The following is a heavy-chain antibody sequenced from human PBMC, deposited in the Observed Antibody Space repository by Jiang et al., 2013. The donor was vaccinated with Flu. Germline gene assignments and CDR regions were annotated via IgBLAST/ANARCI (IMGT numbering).Heavy chain of an antibody. J-gene: IGHJ4*02. D-gene: IGHD3-22*01. CDR1: GYTFTSYG. Sequence: GAEVKKPGASVKVSCKSSGYTFTSYGLTWVRQAPGQGLEWMGWISAYNGYTIYAQKFQGRVTMTTDTSTSTAYMELRSLRSDDTAVYYCASTLLYPYDSSGYYGYYWGQGTLVTVSS. CDR3: ASTLLYPYDSSGYYGYY. CDR2: ISAYNGYT. V-gene: IGHV1-18*01.